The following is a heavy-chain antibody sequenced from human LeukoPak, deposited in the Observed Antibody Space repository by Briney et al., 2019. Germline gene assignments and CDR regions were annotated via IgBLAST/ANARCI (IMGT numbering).Heavy chain of an antibody. CDR1: GGTFGSYA. J-gene: IGHJ4*02. V-gene: IGHV1-69*04. CDR2: IIPIFGIA. CDR3: ARIAVAGTGYFDY. D-gene: IGHD6-19*01. Sequence: ASVKVSCKASGGTFGSYAISWVRQAPGQGLEWMGRIIPIFGIANYAQKFQGRVTITADKSTSTAYMELSSLRSEDTAVYYCARIAVAGTGYFDYWGQGTLVTVSS.